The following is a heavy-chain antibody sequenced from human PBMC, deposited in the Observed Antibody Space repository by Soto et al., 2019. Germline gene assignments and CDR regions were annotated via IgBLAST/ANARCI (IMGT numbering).Heavy chain of an antibody. CDR3: ARPGGGSYPPFDY. J-gene: IGHJ4*02. Sequence: QLQLQESGPGLVKPSETLSLTYTVSGGSISSSSYYWGWIRQPPGKGLEWIGSIYYSGSTYYNPSLKSRVTISVDTSKNQFSLKLSSVTAADTAVYYCARPGGGSYPPFDYWGQGTLVTVSS. D-gene: IGHD1-26*01. V-gene: IGHV4-39*01. CDR2: IYYSGST. CDR1: GGSISSSSYY.